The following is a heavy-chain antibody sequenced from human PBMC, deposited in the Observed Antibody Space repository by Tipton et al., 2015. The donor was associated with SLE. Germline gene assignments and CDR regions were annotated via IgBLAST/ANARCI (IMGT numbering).Heavy chain of an antibody. V-gene: IGHV4-61*02. Sequence: TLSLTCTVSGGSISSGSYYWSWIRQPAGKGLEWIGRIYTSGSTNYSPSLKSRVTISVDTSRNQFSLRVSSVTAADTAVYYCARGSLGRHYDFLTGRTYYYFHSMDVWGKGTTVTVSS. D-gene: IGHD3-9*01. CDR2: IYTSGST. CDR1: GGSISSGSYY. J-gene: IGHJ6*03. CDR3: ARGSLGRHYDFLTGRTYYYFHSMDV.